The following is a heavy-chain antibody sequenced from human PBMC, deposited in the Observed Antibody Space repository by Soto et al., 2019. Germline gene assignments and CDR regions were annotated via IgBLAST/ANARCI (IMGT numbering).Heavy chain of an antibody. CDR2: ISYDGSNK. V-gene: IGHV3-30*18. J-gene: IGHJ4*02. D-gene: IGHD3-3*01. CDR3: AKPLGSYDFWSGYYYYFDY. Sequence: GGSLRLSCAASGFTFSSYGMHWVRQAPGKGLEWVAVISYDGSNKYYADSVKGRFTISRDNSKNTLYLQMNSLRAEDTAVYYCAKPLGSYDFWSGYYYYFDYWGQ. CDR1: GFTFSSYG.